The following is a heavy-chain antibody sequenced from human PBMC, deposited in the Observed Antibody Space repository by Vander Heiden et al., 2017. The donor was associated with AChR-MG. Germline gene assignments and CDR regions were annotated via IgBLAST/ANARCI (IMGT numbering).Heavy chain of an antibody. V-gene: IGHV4-39*01. CDR1: GGSLISSIYY. D-gene: IGHD1-26*01. CDR3: ARPQKRGSYFDY. J-gene: IGHJ4*02. Sequence: LQMQESGTGLGKPSETLSHTCTVAGGSLISSIYYWGWILQPPGKGLEWIGSIYYMGSTSYNPSLTSRVTISVDTSKNQFSLKLSSVTAADTAVYYCARPQKRGSYFDYWGQGTLVTVSS. CDR2: IYYMGST.